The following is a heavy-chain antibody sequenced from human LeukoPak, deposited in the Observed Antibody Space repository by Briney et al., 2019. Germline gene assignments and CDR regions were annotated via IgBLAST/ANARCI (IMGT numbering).Heavy chain of an antibody. Sequence: GGSLRLSCAASGFSFSDYYMNWIRQAPGKGLEWVSYSSSSGSSTYYADSVKGRFTISRDNAKNSLYLQMNSLRAEDTALYYCAKDAAFDIWGQGTMVTVSS. V-gene: IGHV3-11*01. CDR3: AKDAAFDI. CDR2: SSSSGSST. CDR1: GFSFSDYY. J-gene: IGHJ3*02.